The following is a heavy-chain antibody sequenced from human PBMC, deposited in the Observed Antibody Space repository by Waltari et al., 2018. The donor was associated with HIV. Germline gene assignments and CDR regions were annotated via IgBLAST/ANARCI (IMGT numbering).Heavy chain of an antibody. Sequence: EVQLVESGGDLVQPGGSLRISCAASGFTFSNYWMSWVRQSPGKGLEWVANINEDGSEKNYVDSVMGRFTISRDNAKNSVYLQMDSLRDEDTAIYYCTRNGRQWLVGYWGQGTQVTVSS. D-gene: IGHD6-19*01. J-gene: IGHJ4*02. CDR1: GFTFSNYW. CDR2: INEDGSEK. V-gene: IGHV3-7*01. CDR3: TRNGRQWLVGY.